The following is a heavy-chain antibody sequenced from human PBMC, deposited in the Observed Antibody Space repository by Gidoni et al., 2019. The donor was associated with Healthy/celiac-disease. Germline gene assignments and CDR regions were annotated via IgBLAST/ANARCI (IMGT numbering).Heavy chain of an antibody. CDR1: GFPFSRYA. V-gene: IGHV3-23*01. Sequence: EVQLLESGGVLVQPGGSLRLSCAASGFPFSRYAMSLVRQPPGKGLEWVSAIGSGGTTDYADSVKGRFTISRDNSKNTLYLQMNSLGAEDTAVYYCAKEDHGSGSYGYYFDYWGQGTLVTVSS. D-gene: IGHD3-10*01. CDR2: IGSGGTT. CDR3: AKEDHGSGSYGYYFDY. J-gene: IGHJ4*02.